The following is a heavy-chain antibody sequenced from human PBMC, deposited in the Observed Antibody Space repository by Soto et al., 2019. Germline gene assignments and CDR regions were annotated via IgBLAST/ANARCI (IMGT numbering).Heavy chain of an antibody. CDR3: ARFPHTTKSFYDHSYVMAF. D-gene: IGHD3-10*02. J-gene: IGHJ6*04. V-gene: IGHV5-51*01. CDR2: IYLAASKT. CDR1: GYSFPSHG. Sequence: GESLKISCKGFGYSFPSHGLGWGRQTPGKGLGWSGTIYLAASKTKYTPSFQGQVTIPANKSIRTAYLEWSSLKAWDSAMYYCARFPHTTKSFYDHSYVMAFWGKGTTVPVSS.